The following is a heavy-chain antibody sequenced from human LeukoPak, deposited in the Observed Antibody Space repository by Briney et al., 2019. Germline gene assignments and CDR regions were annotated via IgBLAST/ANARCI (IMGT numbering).Heavy chain of an antibody. J-gene: IGHJ1*01. Sequence: GGSLRLSCSASGFTFSSYAMHWVRQAPGKGLEYVSAISSNGDSTYYADSVKGRFTISRDNAKNSLYLQMNSLRDEDTAVYYCAKDSDYYHSSGYYYAYFQHWGQGTLVTVSS. CDR2: ISSNGDST. D-gene: IGHD3-22*01. CDR1: GFTFSSYA. V-gene: IGHV3-64*04. CDR3: AKDSDYYHSSGYYYAYFQH.